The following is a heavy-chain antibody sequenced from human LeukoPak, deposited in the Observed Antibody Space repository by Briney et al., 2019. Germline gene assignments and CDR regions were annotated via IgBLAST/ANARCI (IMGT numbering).Heavy chain of an antibody. V-gene: IGHV3-23*01. D-gene: IGHD6-13*01. CDR3: AKWKGASWLTYGMDV. Sequence: GGPLRLSCVASGLNFRSYAMSWVRQAPGKGLEWVSGISNSGGSTYYADSVKGRFTISRDNSKNTLYMEMNSLRADDTAVYYCAKWKGASWLTYGMDVWGQGTTVTVSS. J-gene: IGHJ6*02. CDR2: ISNSGGST. CDR1: GLNFRSYA.